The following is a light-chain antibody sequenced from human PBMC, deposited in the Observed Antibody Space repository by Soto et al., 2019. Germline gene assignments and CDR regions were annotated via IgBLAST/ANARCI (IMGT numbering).Light chain of an antibody. Sequence: QSVLTQPPSASGTPGQRVTISCSGSSSNIRSNTVNWYQHLPGTAPKLLIYSNNQRPSGAPDRFSGSKSGTSASLAISGLQSEDEGDYYCAAWDGSLNAYVFGTGTQLTVL. CDR1: SSNIRSNT. CDR3: AAWDGSLNAYV. V-gene: IGLV1-44*01. J-gene: IGLJ1*01. CDR2: SNN.